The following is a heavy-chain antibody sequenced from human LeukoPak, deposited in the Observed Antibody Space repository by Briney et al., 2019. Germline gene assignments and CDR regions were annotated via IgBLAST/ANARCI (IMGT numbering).Heavy chain of an antibody. J-gene: IGHJ4*02. CDR3: ARDRFPFIVQVTGITYFDS. V-gene: IGHV1-18*01. Sequence: ASVKVSCKASGYTFTNYGINWLRQAPGQGLEWLGWISTYNDDTKYAQKFQGRVTMTTDTSTTTVFMELRGLRSDDTAVYYCARDRFPFIVQVTGITYFDSWGPGTLVTVSS. CDR1: GYTFTNYG. D-gene: IGHD2-21*02. CDR2: ISTYNDDT.